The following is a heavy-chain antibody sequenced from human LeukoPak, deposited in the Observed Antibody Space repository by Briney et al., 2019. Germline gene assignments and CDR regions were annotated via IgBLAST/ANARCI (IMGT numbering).Heavy chain of an antibody. Sequence: ASVKVSCKASGYTFTNYDIHWVRQATGQGLEWMGWMNPYSANTGYAQTFQGRTTITRNTSISTAYMELSNLKSEDTAVYYCARTQQLVLRSPLDPWGQGTLVTVSS. D-gene: IGHD6-13*01. V-gene: IGHV1-8*03. CDR3: ARTQQLVLRSPLDP. CDR2: MNPYSANT. J-gene: IGHJ5*02. CDR1: GYTFTNYD.